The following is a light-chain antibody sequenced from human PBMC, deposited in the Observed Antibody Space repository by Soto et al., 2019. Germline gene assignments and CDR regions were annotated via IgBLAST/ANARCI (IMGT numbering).Light chain of an antibody. Sequence: QSVLTQPPSVSAAPEQKVTISCSGSSSNIGSDYVSWYQQLPGAAPKLLIYENYERPSGIPDRFSGSKSGTSATLDITGLQTGDEADYYCGAWDNSLTGGVFGGGTKLTVL. CDR1: SSNIGSDY. CDR3: GAWDNSLTGGV. V-gene: IGLV1-51*02. J-gene: IGLJ2*01. CDR2: ENY.